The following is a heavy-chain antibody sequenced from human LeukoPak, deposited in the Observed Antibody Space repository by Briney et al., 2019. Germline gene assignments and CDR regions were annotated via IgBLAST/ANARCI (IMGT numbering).Heavy chain of an antibody. CDR3: ARAPDPPDYYYDSSGYYFFDY. J-gene: IGHJ4*02. CDR1: GGSISSGSYY. CDR2: IYTSGST. D-gene: IGHD3-22*01. Sequence: SQTLSLTCTVSGGSISSGSYYWSWIRQPAGEGLEWIGRIYTSGSTNYNPSLKSRVTISVDTSKNQFSLKLSSVTAADTAVYYCARAPDPPDYYYDSSGYYFFDYWGQGTLVTVSS. V-gene: IGHV4-61*02.